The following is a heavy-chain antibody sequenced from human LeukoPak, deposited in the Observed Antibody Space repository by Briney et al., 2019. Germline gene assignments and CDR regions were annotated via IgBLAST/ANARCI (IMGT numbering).Heavy chain of an antibody. CDR2: IYYSGST. CDR3: ARSDGGSYYFDY. J-gene: IGHJ4*02. Sequence: SETLSLTCTVSGGSISSYYWSWIRQPPGKGLEWIGYIYYSGSTNYNPSLKSRVTISVDTSKNQCSLKLSSVTAADTAVYYCARSDGGSYYFDYWGQGTLVTVSS. V-gene: IGHV4-59*01. CDR1: GGSISSYY. D-gene: IGHD1-26*01.